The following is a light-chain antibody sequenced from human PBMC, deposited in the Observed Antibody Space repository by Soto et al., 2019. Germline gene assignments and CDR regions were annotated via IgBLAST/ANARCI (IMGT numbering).Light chain of an antibody. J-gene: IGLJ2*01. CDR3: QTWGTGIQV. CDR2: INSDGSH. V-gene: IGLV4-69*01. CDR1: SGHSDYA. Sequence: QPVLTQSPSASASLGASVKLTCTLSSGHSDYAIAWHQQQSEKGPQYLMKINSDGSHSKGDGIPDRFSGSSSGAERYLTISSLQSEDEADYYCQTWGTGIQVFGGGTKVTVL.